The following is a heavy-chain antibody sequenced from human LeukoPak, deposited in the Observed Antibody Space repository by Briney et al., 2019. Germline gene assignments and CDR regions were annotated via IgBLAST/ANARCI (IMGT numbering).Heavy chain of an antibody. V-gene: IGHV4-34*01. CDR3: ARDFDTSGYYFHY. Sequence: AETLCLTCAVYGGSFSDYYWSWIRQPPGKGLEWIGEINHSGTTVYSRSLKSRLTISLDTSKNQFSLKLTSVTAADTAVYYCARDFDTSGYYFHYWGQGTLVSASS. CDR1: GGSFSDYY. J-gene: IGHJ4*02. CDR2: INHSGTT. D-gene: IGHD3-22*01.